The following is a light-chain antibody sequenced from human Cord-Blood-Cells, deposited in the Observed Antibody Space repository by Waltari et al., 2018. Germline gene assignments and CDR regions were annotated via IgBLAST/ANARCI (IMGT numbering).Light chain of an antibody. Sequence: QSALTQPVSVSGSPGPSNTISSTGTSSDAGGYNYVAWYQQHPVKAPKLMIYEVSNRPSGVSNRFSSSKSGNTASLTISGLQAEDEADYYCSSYTSSSTRVVGGGTKLTVL. CDR1: SSDAGGYNY. CDR2: EVS. J-gene: IGLJ3*02. V-gene: IGLV2-14*01. CDR3: SSYTSSSTRV.